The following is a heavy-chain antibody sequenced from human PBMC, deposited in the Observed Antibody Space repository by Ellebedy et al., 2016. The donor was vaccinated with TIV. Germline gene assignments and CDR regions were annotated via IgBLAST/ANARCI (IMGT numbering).Heavy chain of an antibody. J-gene: IGHJ5*02. CDR3: ARGITMVRGVIWWFDP. CDR1: GGSFSGYY. D-gene: IGHD3-10*01. Sequence: SETLSLTXAVYGGSFSGYYWSWIRQPPGKGLEWIGEINHSGSTNYNPSLKSRVTISVDTSKNQFSLKLSSVTAADTAVYYCARGITMVRGVIWWFDPWGQGTLVTVSS. V-gene: IGHV4-34*01. CDR2: INHSGST.